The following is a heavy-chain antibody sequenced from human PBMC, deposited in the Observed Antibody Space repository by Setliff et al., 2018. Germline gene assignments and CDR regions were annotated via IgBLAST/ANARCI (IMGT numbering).Heavy chain of an antibody. J-gene: IGHJ4*02. CDR2: IYPGDSDT. Sequence: GESLKISCKGSGYSFTTHWIGWVRQMPGKGLEWMGIIYPGDSDTRYSPSFQGQVTISADKSISTAYLQWSSLKASDTAMYYCARRPGYSSSWAAVDYWGQGTLVTVSS. CDR1: GYSFTTHW. CDR3: ARRPGYSSSWAAVDY. D-gene: IGHD6-13*01. V-gene: IGHV5-51*01.